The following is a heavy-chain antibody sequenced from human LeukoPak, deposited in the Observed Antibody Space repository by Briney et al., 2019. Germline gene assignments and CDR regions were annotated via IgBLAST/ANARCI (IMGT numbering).Heavy chain of an antibody. J-gene: IGHJ4*02. CDR3: AKVKDPWDYFDY. Sequence: GGSLRLSCAASGFTFSSYGMHWVRQAPGKGLEWVAFIRYDGSNKYYADSVKGRFTISRDNSKNTLYLQMNSLRAEDTAVYYCAKVKDPWDYFDYWGQGTLVTVSS. V-gene: IGHV3-30*02. D-gene: IGHD1-26*01. CDR1: GFTFSSYG. CDR2: IRYDGSNK.